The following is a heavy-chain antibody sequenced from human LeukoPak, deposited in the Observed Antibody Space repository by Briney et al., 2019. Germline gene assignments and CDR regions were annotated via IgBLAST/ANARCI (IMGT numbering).Heavy chain of an antibody. CDR1: GVSISSGSYD. CDR2: IYTSGST. D-gene: IGHD5-12*01. Sequence: SQTLSLTCTVSGVSISSGSYDWGWVRQPGGKGLEWIGRIYTSGSTNYNPSLKSRVTISVDTSKNQFSLKLSSVTAAGTAVYYCARNSGYDLNWFDPWGQGTLVTVSS. J-gene: IGHJ5*02. CDR3: ARNSGYDLNWFDP. V-gene: IGHV4-61*02.